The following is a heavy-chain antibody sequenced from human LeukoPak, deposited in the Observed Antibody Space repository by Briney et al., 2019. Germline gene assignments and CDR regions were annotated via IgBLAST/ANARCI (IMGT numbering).Heavy chain of an antibody. D-gene: IGHD6-13*01. J-gene: IGHJ6*02. V-gene: IGHV3-15*01. Sequence: GGSLRLSCAASGFTFSHAWMSWVRQAPGKGLEWVGHIKSKIDGGTTDYAAPVRGRFTISRDDSKNTLYLQLNSLKTEDTAVYYCATAAAGFKRYYYYGMDVWGQGTTVTVSS. CDR1: GFTFSHAW. CDR2: IKSKIDGGTT. CDR3: ATAAAGFKRYYYYGMDV.